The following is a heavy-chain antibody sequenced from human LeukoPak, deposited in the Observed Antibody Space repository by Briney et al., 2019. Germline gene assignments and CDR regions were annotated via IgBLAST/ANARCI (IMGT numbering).Heavy chain of an antibody. J-gene: IGHJ4*02. CDR1: GFTFSGYA. D-gene: IGHD3-22*01. CDR2: ISGSGGST. V-gene: IGHV3-23*01. Sequence: PGGSLRLSCAASGFTFSGYAMNWVRQAPGKGLEWVSAISGSGGSTYYADSVKGRFTISRDNSKNTLYLQMNSLRAEDTAVYYCAKLYYYDSSGYPLSPVDYWGQGTLVAVSS. CDR3: AKLYYYDSSGYPLSPVDY.